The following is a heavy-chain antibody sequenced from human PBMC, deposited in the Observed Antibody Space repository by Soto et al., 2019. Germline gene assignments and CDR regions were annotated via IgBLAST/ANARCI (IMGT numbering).Heavy chain of an antibody. D-gene: IGHD6-19*01. CDR1: GFTFSSYA. CDR2: ISGSGGST. V-gene: IGHV3-23*01. J-gene: IGHJ6*02. Sequence: PGGSLRLSCAASGFTFSSYAMSWVRQAPGKGLEWVSAISGSGGSTYYADSVKGRFTISRDNSKNTLYLQMNSLRAEDTAVYYCAKDRSSGWKLYYYYYGMDVWGQGTTVTVSS. CDR3: AKDRSSGWKLYYYYYGMDV.